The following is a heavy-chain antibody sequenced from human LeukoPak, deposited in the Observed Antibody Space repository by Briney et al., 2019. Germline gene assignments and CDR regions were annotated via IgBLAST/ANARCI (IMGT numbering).Heavy chain of an antibody. CDR2: ISGSGGST. Sequence: GGSLRLSCAASGFTFSSYAMSWVRQAPGEGLEWVSAISGSGGSTYYADSVKGRFTISRDNSKNTLYLQMNSLRAEDTAVYYCAKEIRWGVTTVSHFDYWGQGTLVTVSS. J-gene: IGHJ4*02. CDR3: AKEIRWGVTTVSHFDY. V-gene: IGHV3-23*01. D-gene: IGHD4-17*01. CDR1: GFTFSSYA.